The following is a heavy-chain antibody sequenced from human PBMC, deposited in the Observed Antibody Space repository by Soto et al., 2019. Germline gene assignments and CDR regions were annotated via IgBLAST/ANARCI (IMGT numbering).Heavy chain of an antibody. V-gene: IGHV1-3*01. Sequence: ASVKVSCKASGYTVASYAMHWVRQAPGQRREWMGWINAGNGNTKYSQKFQGRVTITRDTSASTAYMELSSLRSEATAVYYCARDAPYSSGWLHDAFDIWGQGTMVTVSS. CDR2: INAGNGNT. CDR1: GYTVASYA. D-gene: IGHD6-19*01. CDR3: ARDAPYSSGWLHDAFDI. J-gene: IGHJ3*02.